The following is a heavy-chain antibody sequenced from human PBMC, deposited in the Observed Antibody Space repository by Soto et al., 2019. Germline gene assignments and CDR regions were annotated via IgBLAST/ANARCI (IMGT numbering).Heavy chain of an antibody. CDR3: ARYLGWEPRRGDYYGMDV. Sequence: EVQLVESGGGLIQPGGSLRLSCAASGFTVSSNYMSWVRQAPGKGLEWVSVIYSGGSTYYADSVKGRFTISRDNSKNTLYLQMNSLRAEDTAVYYCARYLGWEPRRGDYYGMDVWGQGTTVTVSS. J-gene: IGHJ6*02. CDR2: IYSGGST. V-gene: IGHV3-53*01. D-gene: IGHD1-26*01. CDR1: GFTVSSNY.